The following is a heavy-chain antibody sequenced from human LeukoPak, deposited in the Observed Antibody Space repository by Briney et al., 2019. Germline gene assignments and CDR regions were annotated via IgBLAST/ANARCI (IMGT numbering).Heavy chain of an antibody. CDR3: ATAPYDILTGYSPYYFES. CDR1: GFSLISYN. J-gene: IGHJ4*02. D-gene: IGHD3-9*01. V-gene: IGHV3-21*06. Sequence: GGSLRLSCAASGFSLISYNMNWVRQAPGKGLEWVSSITSASSHIYYADSVKGRFTISRDNAKNSLYLQMNSLRAEDTAMYYCATAPYDILTGYSPYYFESWGQGTLVTVSS. CDR2: ITSASSHI.